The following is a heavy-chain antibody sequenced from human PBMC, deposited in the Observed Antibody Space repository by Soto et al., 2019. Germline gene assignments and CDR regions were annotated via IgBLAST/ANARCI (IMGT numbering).Heavy chain of an antibody. V-gene: IGHV1-2*02. CDR3: ARDRRYDFWSSARYYYGMDV. Sequence: GASVKVSCKASGYTFTGYFLHWVRQAPGEGPEWMGWIDPSSGGTTYAQKFQGRVTMTRDTSISTAYMELSRLRSDDTAVYYCARDRRYDFWSSARYYYGMDVWGQGTTVTVSS. J-gene: IGHJ6*02. D-gene: IGHD3-3*01. CDR1: GYTFTGYF. CDR2: IDPSSGGT.